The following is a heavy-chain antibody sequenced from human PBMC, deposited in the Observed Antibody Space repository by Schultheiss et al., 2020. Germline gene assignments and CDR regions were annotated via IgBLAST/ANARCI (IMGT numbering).Heavy chain of an antibody. CDR1: GGSISSYY. D-gene: IGHD7-27*01. CDR3: ARGGLTANWFDP. CDR2: IYTSGST. Sequence: SATLSLTCTVSGGSISSYYWSWIRQPAGKGLEWIGRIYTSGSTNYNPSLKSRVTMSVDTSKNQFSLKLSSVTAADTAVYYCARGGLTANWFDPWGQGTLVTVAS. J-gene: IGHJ5*02. V-gene: IGHV4-4*07.